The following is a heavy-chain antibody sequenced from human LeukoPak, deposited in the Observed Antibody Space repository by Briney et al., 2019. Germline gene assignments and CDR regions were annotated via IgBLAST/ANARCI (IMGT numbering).Heavy chain of an antibody. CDR2: ISYDGSNK. V-gene: IGHV3-30*03. J-gene: IGHJ4*02. CDR1: GFTFSSYG. D-gene: IGHD6-19*01. CDR3: ARATSQWLVPFDY. Sequence: GGSLRLSCAASGFTFSSYGMHWVRQAPGKGLEWVAVISYDGSNKYYADSVKGRFTISRDNSKNTLYLQMNSLRAEDTAVYYCARATSQWLVPFDYWGQGTLVTVSS.